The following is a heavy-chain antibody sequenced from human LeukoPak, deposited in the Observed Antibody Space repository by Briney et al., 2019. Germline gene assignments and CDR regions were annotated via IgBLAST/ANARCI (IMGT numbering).Heavy chain of an antibody. CDR2: INHSGST. D-gene: IGHD6-13*01. CDR3: ARRNGVRNIAAAGTPDY. Sequence: SETLSLTCAVYGGSFSGYYWSWIRQPPGKGLEWIGEINHSGSTNYNPSLKSRVTISVDTSKNQFSLKLSSVTAADTAVYYCARRNGVRNIAAAGTPDYWGQGTLVTVSS. CDR1: GGSFSGYY. J-gene: IGHJ4*02. V-gene: IGHV4-34*01.